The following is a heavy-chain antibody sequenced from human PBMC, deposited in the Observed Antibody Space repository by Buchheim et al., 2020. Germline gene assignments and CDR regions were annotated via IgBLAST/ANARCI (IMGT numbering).Heavy chain of an antibody. Sequence: EVQLVESGGGLVQPGGSLRLSCAASGFTFSNFRMSWVRQAPGKGLECVANIKHDGSVTYYVDSVNGRFTISRDNAKNSVYLQMNSLGAEDTALYYCARKIEAAGPSFDYWGRGTL. V-gene: IGHV3-7*01. D-gene: IGHD6-13*01. CDR1: GFTFSNFR. J-gene: IGHJ4*02. CDR2: IKHDGSVT. CDR3: ARKIEAAGPSFDY.